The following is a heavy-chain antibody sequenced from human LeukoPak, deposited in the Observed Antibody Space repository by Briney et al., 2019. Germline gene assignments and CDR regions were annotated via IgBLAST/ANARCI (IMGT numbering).Heavy chain of an antibody. CDR3: ARSGSGTRFDY. Sequence: GESLRISCKGSGYSFTSYWISWVRQMPGKGLEWMGIIYPGDSDTRHSPSFQGQVTISADKSISTAYLQWSSLKASDTAMFYCARSGSGTRFDYWGQGTLVTVSS. V-gene: IGHV5-51*01. CDR2: IYPGDSDT. CDR1: GYSFTSYW. D-gene: IGHD6-19*01. J-gene: IGHJ4*02.